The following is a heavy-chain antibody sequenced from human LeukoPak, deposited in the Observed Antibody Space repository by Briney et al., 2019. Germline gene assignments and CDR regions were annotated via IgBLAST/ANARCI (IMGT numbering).Heavy chain of an antibody. J-gene: IGHJ3*01. D-gene: IGHD2-21*02. V-gene: IGHV3-21*01. CDR2: ISYNGIYT. CDR1: GFTFSSYE. Sequence: GGSLRLSCAASGFTFSSYEMNWVRQAPGKGPEWVSSISYNGIYTYYADSVKGRFTISRDNAKNSLYLQMHSLTVEDTAMYYCAKDLGDPGDAWGQGTMVTVSS. CDR3: AKDLGDPGDA.